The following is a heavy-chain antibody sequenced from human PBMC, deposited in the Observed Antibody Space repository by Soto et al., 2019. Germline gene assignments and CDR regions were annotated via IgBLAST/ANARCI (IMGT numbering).Heavy chain of an antibody. Sequence: LRLSCAASGFTFSSYAMSWVRQAPGKGLEWVSAISGSGGSTYYADSVKGRFTISRDNSKNTLYLQMNSLRAEDTAVYYCAKWFGELLLIGDYWGQGTLVTVSS. CDR3: AKWFGELLLIGDY. CDR2: ISGSGGST. J-gene: IGHJ4*02. D-gene: IGHD3-10*01. CDR1: GFTFSSYA. V-gene: IGHV3-23*01.